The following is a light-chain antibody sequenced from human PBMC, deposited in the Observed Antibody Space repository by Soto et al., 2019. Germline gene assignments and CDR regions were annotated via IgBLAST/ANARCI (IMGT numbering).Light chain of an antibody. CDR1: QSVSRY. CDR2: DAS. CDR3: QQRSNWPSMYT. V-gene: IGKV3-11*01. Sequence: EIVLTQSPATLSLSPGERATLSCRASQSVSRYLAWYQQKPGQAPRLLIYDASNRATGIPARFSGSGSGTDFTLNIRSLEPEDFAVYYCQQRSNWPSMYTFGQGTKLEI. J-gene: IGKJ2*01.